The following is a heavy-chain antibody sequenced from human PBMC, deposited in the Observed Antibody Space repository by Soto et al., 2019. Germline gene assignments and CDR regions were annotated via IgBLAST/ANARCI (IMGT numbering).Heavy chain of an antibody. V-gene: IGHV1-69*01. CDR2: IIPIFGTA. CDR3: ARDHRTASYSWFDP. J-gene: IGHJ5*02. CDR1: GATFSSYS. Sequence: GSCKASGATFSSYSITWVRQAPGQGLEWMGGIIPIFGTANYEQRFQGSVTITADESTSTAYMELSSLRSEDTAPYYCARDHRTASYSWFDPWGQGTLVTVSS. D-gene: IGHD2-15*01.